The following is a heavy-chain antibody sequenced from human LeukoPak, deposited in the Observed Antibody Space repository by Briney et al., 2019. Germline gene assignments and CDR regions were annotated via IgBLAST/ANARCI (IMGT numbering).Heavy chain of an antibody. CDR2: IKQDGSEK. D-gene: IGHD4-17*01. Sequence: GGSLRLSCAASGFTFSSYWMSWVRQAPGKGLEWVANIKQDGSEKYYVDSVKGRFTISRDNSKNTLYLQMNSLRAEDTAVYYCAKERGTTVPKGDAFDIWGQGTMVTVSS. V-gene: IGHV3-7*03. CDR3: AKERGTTVPKGDAFDI. CDR1: GFTFSSYW. J-gene: IGHJ3*02.